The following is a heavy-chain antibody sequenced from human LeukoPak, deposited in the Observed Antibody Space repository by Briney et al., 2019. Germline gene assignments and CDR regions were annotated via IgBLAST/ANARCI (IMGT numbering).Heavy chain of an antibody. CDR1: GYTFTSYG. CDR3: ARDPVTYYYDGNCYPSANWFDP. D-gene: IGHD3-22*01. CDR2: ISTYNDNT. Sequence: ASVKVSCKASGYTFTSYGISWVRQAPGQGLEWMGWISTYNDNTKYTQKLQDRVTMSTDTSTSTAHMELRSLRYDDTAVYYCARDPVTYYYDGNCYPSANWFDPWGQGTLVTVSS. J-gene: IGHJ5*02. V-gene: IGHV1-18*01.